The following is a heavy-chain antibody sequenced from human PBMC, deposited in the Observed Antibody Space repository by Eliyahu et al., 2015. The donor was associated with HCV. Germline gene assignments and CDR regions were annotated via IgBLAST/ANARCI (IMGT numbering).Heavy chain of an antibody. Sequence: EVQLVESGGGLVKPGGSLRLSCVASGFTFSTAWMWWVRQAPGKGLEWVGRIKTKADGETTDYAAPVKGRFTISRDDSKDTLDLLMNSLKAEDTAVYYCVRSFGIVNYFDYWGQGTLVTVSS. D-gene: IGHD3-3*01. J-gene: IGHJ4*02. CDR2: IKTKADGETT. CDR3: VRSFGIVNYFDY. V-gene: IGHV3-15*01. CDR1: GFTFSTAW.